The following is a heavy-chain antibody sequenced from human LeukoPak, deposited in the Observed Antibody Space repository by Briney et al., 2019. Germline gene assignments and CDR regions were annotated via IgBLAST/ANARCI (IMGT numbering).Heavy chain of an antibody. Sequence: PSETLSLTCTVSGYSISSGYYWGWIRQPPGKGLEWIGSIYHSGSTYYNPSLKSRVTISVDTSKNQFSLKLSSVTAADTAVYYCARIFSGYILDYWGQGTLVTVSS. D-gene: IGHD3-22*01. CDR1: GYSISSGYY. CDR2: IYHSGST. J-gene: IGHJ4*02. V-gene: IGHV4-38-2*02. CDR3: ARIFSGYILDY.